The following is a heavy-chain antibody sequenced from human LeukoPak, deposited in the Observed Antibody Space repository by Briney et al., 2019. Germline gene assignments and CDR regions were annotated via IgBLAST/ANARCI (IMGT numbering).Heavy chain of an antibody. CDR3: ARDGDSSSRFDY. V-gene: IGHV1-69*06. CDR2: IIPIFGTA. Sequence: GASVKVSCKASGGTFSSYAISWVRQAPGQGLEWMGGIIPIFGTANYAQKFQGRVTITADKSTGTAYMELSSLRSEDTAVYYCARDGDSSSRFDYWGQGTLVTVSS. J-gene: IGHJ4*02. D-gene: IGHD6-6*01. CDR1: GGTFSSYA.